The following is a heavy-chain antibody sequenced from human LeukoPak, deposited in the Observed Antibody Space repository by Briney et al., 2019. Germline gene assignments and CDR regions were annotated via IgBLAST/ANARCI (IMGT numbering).Heavy chain of an antibody. CDR1: GFTFSSYA. Sequence: PGGSLRLSCAASGFTFSSYAMSWVRQAPGKGLEWVSAISGGGGSTYYADSVKGRFTISRDNSKNTLYLQMNSLRAEDTAVYYCAKSKEPMTTVTGGYFDYWGQGTLVTVSS. CDR2: ISGGGGST. CDR3: AKSKEPMTTVTGGYFDY. V-gene: IGHV3-23*01. J-gene: IGHJ4*02. D-gene: IGHD4-17*01.